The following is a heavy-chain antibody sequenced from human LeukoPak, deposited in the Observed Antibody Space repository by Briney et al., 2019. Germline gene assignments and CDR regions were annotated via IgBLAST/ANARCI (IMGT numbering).Heavy chain of an antibody. V-gene: IGHV4-34*01. CDR1: GGSFSGYY. D-gene: IGHD1-26*01. CDR2: INHSGST. CDR3: ARGAVVGAPQAD. Sequence: PSETLSLTCAVYGGSFSGYYWSWIRQPPGKGLEWIGEINHSGSTNYNPSLESRVTISVDTSKNQFSLKLSSVTAADTAAYYCARGAVVGAPQADWGQGTLVTVSS. J-gene: IGHJ4*02.